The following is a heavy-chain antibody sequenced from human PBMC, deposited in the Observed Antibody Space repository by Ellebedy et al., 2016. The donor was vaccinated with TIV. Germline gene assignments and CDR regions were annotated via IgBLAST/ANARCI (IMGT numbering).Heavy chain of an antibody. CDR2: IKQDGSEK. Sequence: GESLKISCGASGFSFRSYWMTWVRQAPGKGLEWVANIKQDGSEKYYVDSVTGRFTISRDNAKNSLYLHLNSLRAEDTAMYYCATDGSYGDYLSPTHAFVIWGQGTMVTVSS. CDR3: ATDGSYGDYLSPTHAFVI. D-gene: IGHD4-17*01. J-gene: IGHJ3*02. CDR1: GFSFRSYW. V-gene: IGHV3-7*01.